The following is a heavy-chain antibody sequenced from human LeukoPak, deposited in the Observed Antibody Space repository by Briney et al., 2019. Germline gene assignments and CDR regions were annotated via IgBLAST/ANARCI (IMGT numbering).Heavy chain of an antibody. CDR1: GFTFDDYA. CDR3: ARRAYSSIEVYMDV. J-gene: IGHJ6*03. D-gene: IGHD6-13*01. V-gene: IGHV3-9*01. CDR2: INWNSDSI. Sequence: PGGSLRLSCAVSGFTFDDYAMHWVRQVPGKGLEWVSGINWNSDSIGYADSVKGRFTTSRDNAKNSLYLQMNSLRAEDTAVYYCARRAYSSIEVYMDVWGKGTTVTISS.